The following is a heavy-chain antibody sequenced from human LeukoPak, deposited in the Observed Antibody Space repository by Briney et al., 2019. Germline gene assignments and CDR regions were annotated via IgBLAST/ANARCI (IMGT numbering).Heavy chain of an antibody. Sequence: QPGGSLRLSCAASGFTFSSYAMSWVRQAPGKGLEWVSAISGSGGSTYYADSVKGRFTISRDNSKNTLYLQMNSRRAEDTAVYYCAKDKWEWLLLRYFDYWGQGTLVTVSS. D-gene: IGHD3-3*01. V-gene: IGHV3-23*01. CDR2: ISGSGGST. CDR1: GFTFSSYA. J-gene: IGHJ4*02. CDR3: AKDKWEWLLLRYFDY.